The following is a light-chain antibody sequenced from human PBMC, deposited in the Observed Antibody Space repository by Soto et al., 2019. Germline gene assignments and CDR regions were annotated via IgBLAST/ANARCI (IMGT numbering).Light chain of an antibody. CDR3: QQYDNWPFS. CDR2: GAS. CDR1: QSISSN. J-gene: IGKJ3*01. V-gene: IGKV3-15*01. Sequence: EIVMTQSPATLSVSPGERATLSCRASQSISSNLAWYQQKPGQAPRLLMYGASTRATDIPARFSGSGSGTEFTLTISSLQSEEFAVYSCQQYDNWPFSFGPGNKVEIE.